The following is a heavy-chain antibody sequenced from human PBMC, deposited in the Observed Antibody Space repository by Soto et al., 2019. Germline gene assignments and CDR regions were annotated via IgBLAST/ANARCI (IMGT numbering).Heavy chain of an antibody. V-gene: IGHV4-39*01. D-gene: IGHD2-21*01. CDR2: IYYSGST. Sequence: AERLCLTCTVAGSSFRSSSYYWGWIRQPPGKGLEWIGSIYYSGSTYYNPSLKSRVTISVDTSKNQFSLKLSSVTAADTAVYYCARQRQNCGGECQQTTSNWGQGTLLTVS. J-gene: IGHJ4*02. CDR1: GSSFRSSSYY. CDR3: ARQRQNCGGECQQTTSN.